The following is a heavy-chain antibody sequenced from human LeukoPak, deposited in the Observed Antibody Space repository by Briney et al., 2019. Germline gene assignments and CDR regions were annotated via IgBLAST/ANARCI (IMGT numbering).Heavy chain of an antibody. Sequence: SVKVSCKASGGTFSSYAISWVRQAPGQGLEWMGGIIPIFGTANYAQKFQGRVTITADESTSTAYKELSSLRSEDTAVYYCRGYSSGWYFKGAFDIWGQGTMVTVSS. CDR2: IIPIFGTA. D-gene: IGHD6-19*01. CDR1: GGTFSSYA. CDR3: RGYSSGWYFKGAFDI. V-gene: IGHV1-69*13. J-gene: IGHJ3*02.